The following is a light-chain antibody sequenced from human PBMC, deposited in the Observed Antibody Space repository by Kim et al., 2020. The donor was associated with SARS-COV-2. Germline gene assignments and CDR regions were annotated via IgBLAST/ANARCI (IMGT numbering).Light chain of an antibody. V-gene: IGKV3-20*01. CDR2: GAS. CDR1: QSVSSSY. J-gene: IGKJ2*01. Sequence: LSPGERATLPCRASQSVSSSYLAWYQQKPGQAPRLLIYGASSRATGIPDRFSGSGSGTDFTLTISRLEPEDFAVYYCQQHGSSPYTFGQGTKLEI. CDR3: QQHGSSPYT.